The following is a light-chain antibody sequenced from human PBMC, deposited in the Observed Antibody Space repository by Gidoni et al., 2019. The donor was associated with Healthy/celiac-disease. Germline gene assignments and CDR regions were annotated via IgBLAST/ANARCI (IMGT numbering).Light chain of an antibody. CDR1: SLRSYY. J-gene: IGLJ2*01. V-gene: IGLV3-19*01. CDR2: GKN. Sequence: SSELTQDPAVSVALGQTVRITCQGDSLRSYYASCYQQKPGQAPVLVIYGKNNRPSGIPDRFSGSSSGNTASLTITWAQAEDEAYYYCNSRDSSGNHVVFGGGTKLTVL. CDR3: NSRDSSGNHVV.